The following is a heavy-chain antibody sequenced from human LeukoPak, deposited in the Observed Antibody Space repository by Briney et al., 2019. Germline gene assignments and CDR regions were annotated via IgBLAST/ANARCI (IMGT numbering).Heavy chain of an antibody. J-gene: IGHJ5*02. Sequence: ASVKVSCKASGYTFTGYYMHWVRQAPGQGLEWMGWINPNSGGTNYAQKFQGRVTMTRDTSISTAYMELSRLRSDDTAVYYCARYPLYIAVAGRGVRNWFDPWGQGTLVTVSS. CDR3: ARYPLYIAVAGRGVRNWFDP. CDR2: INPNSGGT. CDR1: GYTFTGYY. D-gene: IGHD6-19*01. V-gene: IGHV1-2*02.